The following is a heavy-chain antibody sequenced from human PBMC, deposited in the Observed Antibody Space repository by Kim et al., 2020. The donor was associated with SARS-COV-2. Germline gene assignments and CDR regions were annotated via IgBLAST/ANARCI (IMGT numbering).Heavy chain of an antibody. CDR2: ISGSGGST. Sequence: GGSLRLSCAASGFTFSSHAMSWVRQAPGKGLEWVSAISGSGGSTYYADSVKGRFTISRDNSKNTLYLQMNSLRAEDTAVYYCAKDGGITMIVVASGEYFQHWGQGTLVTVSS. J-gene: IGHJ1*01. CDR1: GFTFSSHA. D-gene: IGHD3-22*01. V-gene: IGHV3-23*01. CDR3: AKDGGITMIVVASGEYFQH.